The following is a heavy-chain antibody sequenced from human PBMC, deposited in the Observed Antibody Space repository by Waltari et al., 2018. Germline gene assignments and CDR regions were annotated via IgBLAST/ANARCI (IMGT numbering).Heavy chain of an antibody. CDR3: ASTLGIGTSADFDL. CDR1: GGSTSSDY. CDR2: IHTSGGP. V-gene: IGHV4-4*07. D-gene: IGHD7-27*01. Sequence: QVQLQESGPGLVKPSETLSLTCTVSGGSTSSDYLNWTRQPAGKGLEWIGRIHTSGGPTLNPSLKSRVTMSLDTSKRQFSLKLSSVTAADTAVYYCASTLGIGTSADFDLWGRGTLVTVSS. J-gene: IGHJ2*01.